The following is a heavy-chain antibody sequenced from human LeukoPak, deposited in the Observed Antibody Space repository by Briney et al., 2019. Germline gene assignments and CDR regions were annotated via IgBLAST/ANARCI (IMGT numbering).Heavy chain of an antibody. CDR1: GFTFGDYA. J-gene: IGHJ6*02. CDR2: LTWNSGYI. CDR3: ARDVMFRRSKVTAIVGV. D-gene: IGHD2-21*02. V-gene: IGHV3-9*01. Sequence: GGSLRLSCAASGFTFGDYAMHWVRHAPGKGLEWVSGLTWNSGYIGYADSVRGRFTISRDNAKNSLYLQINSLRTEDTALYYCARDVMFRRSKVTAIVGVWGQGTTVTVSS.